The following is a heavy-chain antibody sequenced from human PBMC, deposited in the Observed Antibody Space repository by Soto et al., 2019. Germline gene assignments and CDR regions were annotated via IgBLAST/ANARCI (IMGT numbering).Heavy chain of an antibody. CDR2: INGDGRST. V-gene: IGHV3-74*01. D-gene: IGHD2-15*01. CDR1: GFSFSNYW. J-gene: IGHJ1*01. CDR3: ARGYSGADR. Sequence: GGSLRLSCAASGFSFSNYWMHWVRQAPGKGLVWVSHINGDGRSTNYADSVKGRFTISRDNAKNTLYLQMNSLRAEDTAVYYCARGYSGADRWGQGTLVTVSS.